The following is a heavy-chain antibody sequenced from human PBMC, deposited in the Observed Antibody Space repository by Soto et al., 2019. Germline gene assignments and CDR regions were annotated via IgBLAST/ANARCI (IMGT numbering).Heavy chain of an antibody. CDR3: ARHYGPGNYYTYYYYGMDV. Sequence: LSLTCTVSGGPIRRRSYYWGWIRQPPGKGLEWIGSIDYSGSTYYKPSLKSRVTISVDTSRNQFSLALSSVTAADTAVYYCARHYGPGNYYTYYYYGMDVWCQGTTVTVSS. J-gene: IGHJ6*02. D-gene: IGHD3-10*01. V-gene: IGHV4-39*01. CDR1: GGPIRRRSYY. CDR2: IDYSGST.